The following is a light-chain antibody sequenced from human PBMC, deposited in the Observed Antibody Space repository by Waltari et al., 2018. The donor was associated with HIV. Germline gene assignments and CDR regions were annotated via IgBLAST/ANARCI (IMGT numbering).Light chain of an antibody. J-gene: IGLJ1*01. CDR1: SSDVGGSNY. Sequence: QSALTQPASVSGSPGQSITISCTGPSSDVGGSNYVPWYQQHPGKAPKLMIYDVSNRPSGVSNRFSGSKSGNTASLTISGLQAEDEADYYCSSYTSSSTLYVFGTGTKVTVL. CDR3: SSYTSSSTLYV. CDR2: DVS. V-gene: IGLV2-14*01.